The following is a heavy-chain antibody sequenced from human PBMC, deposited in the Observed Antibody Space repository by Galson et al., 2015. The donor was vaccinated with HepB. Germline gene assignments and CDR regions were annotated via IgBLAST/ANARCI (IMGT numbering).Heavy chain of an antibody. CDR2: ISSSSSYI. CDR1: GFTFSSYG. J-gene: IGHJ4*02. CDR3: ARVDDSPDY. D-gene: IGHD2-15*01. Sequence: SLRLSCAASGFTFSSYGMIWVRQAPGKGLEWVSSISSSSSYIFYADSVKGRFTMSRDNAKNSLYLQMNSLRAEDTAVYYCARVDDSPDYWGQGTPVTVSS. V-gene: IGHV3-21*01.